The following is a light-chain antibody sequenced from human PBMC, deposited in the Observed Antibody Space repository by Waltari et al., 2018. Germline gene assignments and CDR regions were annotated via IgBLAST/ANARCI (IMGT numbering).Light chain of an antibody. CDR3: GAWDSSLGIGV. CDR2: EDN. V-gene: IGLV1-51*01. J-gene: IGLJ3*02. Sequence: QSVLTQAPSVSAAPGQTVTISCSGTTPNIGNHYVSWYQQLPGAAPKIVIYEDNGRPSGIPDRFSGSKSGASATLGITGLQTGDEAEYYCGAWDSSLGIGVLGGGTRLTVL. CDR1: TPNIGNHY.